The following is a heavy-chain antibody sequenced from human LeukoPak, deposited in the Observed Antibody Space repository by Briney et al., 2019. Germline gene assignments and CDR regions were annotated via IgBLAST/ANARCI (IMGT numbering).Heavy chain of an antibody. CDR3: ARVTSGVFGF. Sequence: PSQTLSLTCAISGDSVSSNTVTWNWTRQSPSRGLEWLGRTYYRSKWSNDYAVFVKSRITINPDTSKNQFSLQLNSVTPEDTAAYYCARVTSGVFGFWGQGTLVTVSS. J-gene: IGHJ4*02. CDR1: GDSVSSNTVT. V-gene: IGHV6-1*01. D-gene: IGHD2-15*01. CDR2: TYYRSKWSN.